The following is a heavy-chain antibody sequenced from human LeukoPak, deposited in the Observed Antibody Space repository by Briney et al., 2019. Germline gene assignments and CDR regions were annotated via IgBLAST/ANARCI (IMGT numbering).Heavy chain of an antibody. J-gene: IGHJ3*02. V-gene: IGHV3-23*01. CDR1: GFTFSSYA. CDR3: AKEEGLLWFRLQDAFDI. Sequence: GGSLRLSCAASGFTFSSYAMSWVRHAPGKGLESVSAISGSGGSTYYADSVKGRFTISRDNSKNTLYLQMNSLRAEDTAVYYCAKEEGLLWFRLQDAFDIWGQGTMVTVSS. CDR2: ISGSGGST. D-gene: IGHD3-10*01.